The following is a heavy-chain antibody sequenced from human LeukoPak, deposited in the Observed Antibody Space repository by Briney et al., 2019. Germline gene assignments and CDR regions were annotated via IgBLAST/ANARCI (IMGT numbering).Heavy chain of an antibody. CDR2: INPATGGT. J-gene: IGHJ5*02. CDR3: AREGIAEPDTNWFDP. Sequence: ASVKVPCKVSGYTLTELSMHWVRQAPGQGLEWMGWINPATGGTHYAQKFQGRVTVTRDTSISTAYMELGSLTSDDTAVYYCAREGIAEPDTNWFDPWGQGTLVTVSS. D-gene: IGHD6-13*01. CDR1: GYTLTELS. V-gene: IGHV1-2*02.